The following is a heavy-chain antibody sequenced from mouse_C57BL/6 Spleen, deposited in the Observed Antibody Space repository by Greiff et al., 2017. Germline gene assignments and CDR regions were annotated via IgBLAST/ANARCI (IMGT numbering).Heavy chain of an antibody. CDR2: ISSGGSYT. CDR3: ARQQDYYGSSYDYFDY. Sequence: EVKLVESGGDLVKPGGSLKLSCAASGFTFSSYGMSWVRQTPVKRLAWVATISSGGSYTYYPDSVKGRFTISRDNAKNTLYLQMSSLKSEDTAMYYCARQQDYYGSSYDYFDYWGQGTTLTVSS. CDR1: GFTFSSYG. V-gene: IGHV5-6*01. J-gene: IGHJ2*01. D-gene: IGHD1-1*01.